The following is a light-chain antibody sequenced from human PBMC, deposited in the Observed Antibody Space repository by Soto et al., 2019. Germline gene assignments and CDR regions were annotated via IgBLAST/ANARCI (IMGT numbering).Light chain of an antibody. V-gene: IGKV4-1*01. CDR3: QQYYSTPYT. J-gene: IGKJ2*01. CDR1: QTILYSSTNKNY. CDR2: WAS. Sequence: DIVMTQSPDSLAVSLGERATINCKSSQTILYSSTNKNYLAWYQQKPGQPPKLLIYWASTRGSGVPDRFSGSGSGTDFTLTISSLQAEDGAVYYCQQYYSTPYTVGQGTRLQIK.